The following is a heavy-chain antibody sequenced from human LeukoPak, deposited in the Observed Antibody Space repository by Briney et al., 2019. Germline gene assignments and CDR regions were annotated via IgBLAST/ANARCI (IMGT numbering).Heavy chain of an antibody. CDR2: INHSGST. Sequence: PSETLSLTCAVYGGSFSGYYWSWIRQPPGKGLEWIGEINHSGSTNYNPSLKSRVTISVDTSKNQFSLKLSSVTAADTAVYYCALDTLTGYNYFDYWGQGTLVTVSS. CDR3: ALDTLTGYNYFDY. J-gene: IGHJ4*02. V-gene: IGHV4-34*01. CDR1: GGSFSGYY. D-gene: IGHD3-9*01.